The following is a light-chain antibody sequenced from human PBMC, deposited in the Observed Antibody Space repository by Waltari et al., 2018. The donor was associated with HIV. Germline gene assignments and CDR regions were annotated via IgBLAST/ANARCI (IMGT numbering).Light chain of an antibody. CDR2: GDS. CDR1: SSDSGGYNH. J-gene: IGLJ3*02. V-gene: IGLV2-11*01. Sequence: QSALTQPRSVSGSPGQSVTISCTGTSSDSGGYNHVSWYQQHPGTAPKLMIYGDSQWPSGVPDRFSGSKSGNTASLTISGLQADDEADYYCCSYAGSSTWVFGGGTKLTVL. CDR3: CSYAGSSTWV.